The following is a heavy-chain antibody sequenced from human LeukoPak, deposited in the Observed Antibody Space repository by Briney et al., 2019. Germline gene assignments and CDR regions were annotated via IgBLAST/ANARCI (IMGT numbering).Heavy chain of an antibody. J-gene: IGHJ5*02. CDR2: ISAYNGNT. Sequence: ASVKVSCKASDYTFTSYGLSWVRQAPGQGLEWMGWISAYNGNTNYAQKLQGRVTMTTDTSTSTAYMELRSLRSDDTAVYYCARDRPYSSGWYVNNWFDPWGQGTLVTVSS. D-gene: IGHD6-19*01. CDR3: ARDRPYSSGWYVNNWFDP. CDR1: DYTFTSYG. V-gene: IGHV1-18*01.